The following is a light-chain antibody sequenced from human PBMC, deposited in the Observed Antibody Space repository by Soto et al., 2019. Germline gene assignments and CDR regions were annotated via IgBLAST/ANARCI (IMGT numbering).Light chain of an antibody. CDR2: DAS. Sequence: EIVLTQSPATLSFSPGERATLSCRASQSVDMKLAWYLQRPGQAPRLLIYDASNRATGIPARFSGSGSGTDFTLTISSLDPEDFAVYYCQQRFNWPLTFGGGTKVEIK. V-gene: IGKV3-11*01. CDR3: QQRFNWPLT. J-gene: IGKJ4*01. CDR1: QSVDMK.